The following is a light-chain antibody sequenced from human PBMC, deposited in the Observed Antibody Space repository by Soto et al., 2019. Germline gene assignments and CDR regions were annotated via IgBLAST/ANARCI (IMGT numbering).Light chain of an antibody. CDR2: RND. V-gene: IGLV1-47*01. CDR3: ASWDDSLSGPV. J-gene: IGLJ2*01. CDR1: TSNIGRHF. Sequence: QAVVTQPPSASGTPGQRVSIACSGSTSNIGRHFVYWYQQLPGTAPQLLIYRNDQRPSGVPDRFSGSKSGTSASLAISGLRSEDEADYYCASWDDSLSGPVFGGGTKLTVL.